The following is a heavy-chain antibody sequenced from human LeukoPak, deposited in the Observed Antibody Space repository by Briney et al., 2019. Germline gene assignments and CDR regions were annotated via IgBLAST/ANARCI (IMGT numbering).Heavy chain of an antibody. CDR1: GYTFTGYY. CDR2: INPNSGGT. D-gene: IGHD3-22*01. J-gene: IGHJ4*02. V-gene: IGHV1-2*02. CDR3: ARDCLAYYYDSSGFEY. Sequence: ASVNVSCKASGYTFTGYYMHWVRQAPGQGLDWMGWINPNSGGTNYAQKFQGRVTMTRDTSISTAYMELSRLRSDDTAVYYCARDCLAYYYDSSGFEYWGQGTLVTVSS.